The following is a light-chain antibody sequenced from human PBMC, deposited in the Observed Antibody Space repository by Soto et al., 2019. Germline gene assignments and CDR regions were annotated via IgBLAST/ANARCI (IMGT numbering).Light chain of an antibody. CDR1: SGSVLTSYY. CDR3: ALYVGTGTVV. CDR2: STN. J-gene: IGLJ2*01. Sequence: QAVVSQEPSFSVSPGGTVTLTCGLTSGSVLTSYYPTWYQQTPGQAPRTLIYSTNIRSSGVPDRFSGSILGNKAALTITGAQADDESVYYCALYVGTGTVVFGGGTKLTVL. V-gene: IGLV8-61*01.